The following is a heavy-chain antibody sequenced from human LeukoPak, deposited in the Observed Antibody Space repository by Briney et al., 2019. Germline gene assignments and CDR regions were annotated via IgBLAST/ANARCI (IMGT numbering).Heavy chain of an antibody. V-gene: IGHV1-69*05. J-gene: IGHJ5*02. D-gene: IGHD6-6*01. CDR1: GYTFTSYG. CDR3: ARSGAYSSSSES. CDR2: IIPIFGIA. Sequence: SVKVSCKASGYTFTSYGISWVRQAPGQGLEWMGGIIPIFGIANYAQKFQGRVTITTDESTSTAYMELSSLRSEDTAVYYCARSGAYSSSSESWGQGTLVTVSS.